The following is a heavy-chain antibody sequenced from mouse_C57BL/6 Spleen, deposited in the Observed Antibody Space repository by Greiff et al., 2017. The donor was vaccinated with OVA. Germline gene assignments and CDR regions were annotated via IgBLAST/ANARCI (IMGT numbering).Heavy chain of an antibody. CDR2: IDPSDSET. V-gene: IGHV1-52*01. CDR1: GYTFTSYW. J-gene: IGHJ4*01. Sequence: QVQLQQPGAELVRPGSSVKLSCKASGYTFTSYWMHWVKQRPIQGLEWIGNIDPSDSETHYNQKFKDKATLTVDKSSSTAYMQLSSLTSEDSAVYCCAREVGFYYAMDYWGQGTSVTVSS. CDR3: AREVGFYYAMDY. D-gene: IGHD1-1*02.